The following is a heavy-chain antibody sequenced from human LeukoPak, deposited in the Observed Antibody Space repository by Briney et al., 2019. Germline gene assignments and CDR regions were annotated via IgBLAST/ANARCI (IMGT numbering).Heavy chain of an antibody. J-gene: IGHJ4*02. V-gene: IGHV4-39*01. CDR2: IYYSGST. D-gene: IGHD3-3*01. CDR3: ARRSGITIFGVVIAYFDY. Sequence: SETLSLTCTVSGGSISSSSYYWGWLRQPPGKGLEWIGSIYYSGSTYYNPSLKSRVTISVDTSKNQFSLKLSSVTAADTAVYYCARRSGITIFGVVIAYFDYWGQGTLVTVSS. CDR1: GGSISSSSYY.